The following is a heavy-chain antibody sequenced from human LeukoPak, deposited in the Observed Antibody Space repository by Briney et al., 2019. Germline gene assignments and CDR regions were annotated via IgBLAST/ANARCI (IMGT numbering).Heavy chain of an antibody. D-gene: IGHD6-19*01. CDR2: INQDGSEK. V-gene: IGHV3-7*03. CDR1: GFTFSSYW. CDR3: ARDAGGYSSGWYPGY. Sequence: GGSLRLSCAASGFTFSSYWMSWVRQAPGKGLEWVANINQDGSEKYYVDSVKGRFTISRDNAKNSLYLQMNSLRAEDTAVYYCARDAGGYSSGWYPGYWGQGTLVTVSS. J-gene: IGHJ4*02.